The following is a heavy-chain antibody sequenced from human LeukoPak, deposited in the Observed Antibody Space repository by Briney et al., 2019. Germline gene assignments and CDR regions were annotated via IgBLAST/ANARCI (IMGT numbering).Heavy chain of an antibody. Sequence: PSETLSLTCTVSGGSISSGGYSWSWIRQHPGKGLEWIGYIYYSGSTYYNPSLKSRVTISVDTSKNQFSLKLSSVTAADTAVYYCASMGSGSYYVGYWGQGTLVTVSS. J-gene: IGHJ4*02. CDR3: ASMGSGSYYVGY. V-gene: IGHV4-31*03. CDR1: GGSISSGGYS. CDR2: IYYSGST. D-gene: IGHD1-26*01.